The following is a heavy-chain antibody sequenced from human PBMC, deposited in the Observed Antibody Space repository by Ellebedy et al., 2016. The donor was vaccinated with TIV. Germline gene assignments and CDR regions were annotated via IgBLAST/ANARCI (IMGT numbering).Heavy chain of an antibody. Sequence: GESLKISXAASGFTFSIYAMAWVRQAPGKGLEWVAVISYDGIDESYADSVKGRFTISRDNYKNTLYLQMNSLRAEDTAVYYCAKDQEFYYGSGSNFDSWGQGTLITVAS. D-gene: IGHD3-10*01. CDR1: GFTFSIYA. CDR2: ISYDGIDE. J-gene: IGHJ4*02. V-gene: IGHV3-30*18. CDR3: AKDQEFYYGSGSNFDS.